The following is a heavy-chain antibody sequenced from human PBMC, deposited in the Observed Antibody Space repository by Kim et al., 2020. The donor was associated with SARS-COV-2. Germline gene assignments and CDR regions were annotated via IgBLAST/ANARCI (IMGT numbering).Heavy chain of an antibody. D-gene: IGHD6-13*01. CDR1: GYTFTRYA. Sequence: ASVKVSCKASGYTFTRYAMNWVRQAPGQGLEWMGWINTNTGNPTYAQGFTGRFVFSLDTSVNTAYLQISSLKAEDTAVYYCARWTREQQLTRPFDYWGQGTLVTVSS. J-gene: IGHJ4*02. CDR2: INTNTGNP. CDR3: ARWTREQQLTRPFDY. V-gene: IGHV7-4-1*02.